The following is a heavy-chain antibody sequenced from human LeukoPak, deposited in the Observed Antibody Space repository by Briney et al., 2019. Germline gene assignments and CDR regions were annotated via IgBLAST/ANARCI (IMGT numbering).Heavy chain of an antibody. J-gene: IGHJ4*02. V-gene: IGHV3-23*01. CDR3: ARDRSGGPDSSGYYYDY. CDR1: GFTFSSYA. Sequence: GGSLRLSCAASGFTFSSYAMSWVRQAPGKGLEWVSAISGSGGSTYYADSVKGRFTISRDNSKNTLYLQMNSLRAEDTAVYYCARDRSGGPDSSGYYYDYWGQGTLVTVSS. D-gene: IGHD3-22*01. CDR2: ISGSGGST.